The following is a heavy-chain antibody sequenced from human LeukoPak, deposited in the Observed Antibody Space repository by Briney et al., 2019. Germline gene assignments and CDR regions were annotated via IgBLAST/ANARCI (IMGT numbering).Heavy chain of an antibody. J-gene: IGHJ4*02. D-gene: IGHD2-21*02. CDR1: GFTFSSYA. CDR2: ISYDRSNK. CDR3: ASDSYCGGDCYSANDY. Sequence: PGRSLRLSCAASGFTFSSYAMHWVRQAPGKGLEWVAVISYDRSNKYYADSVKGRFTISRDNSKNTLYLQMNSLRAEDTAVYYCASDSYCGGDCYSANDYWGQGTLVTVSS. V-gene: IGHV3-30-3*01.